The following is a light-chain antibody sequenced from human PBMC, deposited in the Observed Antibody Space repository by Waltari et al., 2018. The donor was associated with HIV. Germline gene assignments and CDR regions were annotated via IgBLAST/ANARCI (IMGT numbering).Light chain of an antibody. CDR3: QSHDNKIFYV. CDR1: SGNIASSS. V-gene: IGLV6-57*01. CDR2: ANN. J-gene: IGLJ1*01. Sequence: NFILTQPHSVSESPGKTVTISCTRSSGNIASSSVQSYQQRPGSSPTTVIYANNQRPSGVPDRFSGSIDSSSNSASLTISGLRTEDEADYYCQSHDNKIFYVFGGGTYVTVL.